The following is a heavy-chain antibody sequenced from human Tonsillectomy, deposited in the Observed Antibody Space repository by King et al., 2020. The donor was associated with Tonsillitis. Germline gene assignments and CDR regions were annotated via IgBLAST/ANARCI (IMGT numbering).Heavy chain of an antibody. D-gene: IGHD3-22*01. CDR1: GFSLSNARMG. V-gene: IGHV2-26*01. CDR2: IFSNDDK. Sequence: VTLKESGPVLVKPTETLTLTCTVSGFSLSNARMGVSWIRQPPGKALEGLAHIFSNDDKSYSTPLKSRLTISKDPSKSQVVLSMTNMDPVDTATYYCARYYYDSSGYYNGYFDYWGQGTLVTVSS. CDR3: ARYYYDSSGYYNGYFDY. J-gene: IGHJ4*02.